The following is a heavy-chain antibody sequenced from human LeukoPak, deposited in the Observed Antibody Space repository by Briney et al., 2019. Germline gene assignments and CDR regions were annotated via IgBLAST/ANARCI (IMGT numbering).Heavy chain of an antibody. Sequence: SVKVSCKASGYTFTSYYMHWVRQAPGQGLEWMGGIIPIFGTANYAQKFQGRVTITADESTSTAYMELSSLSSEDTAVYYCARGGSYFGEYDYMDDWGKGTTVTISS. V-gene: IGHV1-69*13. J-gene: IGHJ6*03. D-gene: IGHD1-26*01. CDR3: ARGGSYFGEYDYMDD. CDR1: GYTFTSYY. CDR2: IIPIFGTA.